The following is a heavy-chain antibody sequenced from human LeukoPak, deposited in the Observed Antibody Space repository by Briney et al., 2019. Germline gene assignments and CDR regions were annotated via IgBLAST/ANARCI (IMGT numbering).Heavy chain of an antibody. Sequence: GGSLRLSCAASGFTFSNYAMNWVRQAPGKGLEWVSGLSGSGGSTYYAGSVKGLFTISRDNSKNTLQLQMNSLRAEDTAVYYCVRDSVSRYCDYWGQGIRVTVSS. J-gene: IGHJ4*02. V-gene: IGHV3-23*01. D-gene: IGHD2-2*01. CDR3: VRDSVSRYCDY. CDR1: GFTFSNYA. CDR2: LSGSGGST.